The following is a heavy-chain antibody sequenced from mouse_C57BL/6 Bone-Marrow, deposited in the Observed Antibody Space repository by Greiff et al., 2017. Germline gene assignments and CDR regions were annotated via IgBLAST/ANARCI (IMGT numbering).Heavy chain of an antibody. D-gene: IGHD3-3*01. J-gene: IGHJ1*03. V-gene: IGHV1-19*01. CDR3: ARGPFYFEV. CDR1: GYTFTDYY. Sequence: VKLQQSGPVLVTPGASVKMSCKASGYTFTDYYLTWVQQRPGKSLEWIGVITPYDGGTSYHQKFKGQATLTVDKSSSTAYMELNSLTSEDSAVYYCARGPFYFEVWGTGTTVTGSS. CDR2: ITPYDGGT.